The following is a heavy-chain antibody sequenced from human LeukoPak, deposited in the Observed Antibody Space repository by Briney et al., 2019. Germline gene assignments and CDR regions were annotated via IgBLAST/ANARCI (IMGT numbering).Heavy chain of an antibody. V-gene: IGHV4-30-2*01. J-gene: IGHJ4*02. CDR2: VYHSGTT. CDR3: ARGSAWYFNY. D-gene: IGHD6-19*01. Sequence: SETLSLTCAVSGGSISSGGYSWSWIRQPPGKGLEWIGYVYHSGTTNYNPSLMSRATISVDTSKNQFSLKLSSVTAAATAVYYCARGSAWYFNYWGQGIQVTVSS. CDR1: GGSISSGGYS.